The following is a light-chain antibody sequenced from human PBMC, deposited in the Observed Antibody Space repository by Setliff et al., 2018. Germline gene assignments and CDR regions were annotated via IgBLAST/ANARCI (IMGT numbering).Light chain of an antibody. V-gene: IGLV2-11*01. CDR2: DVY. Sequence: QSALAQPRSVSGSPGQSVSISCTGTSSDVGGSNYVSRYQQHPGRAPKLMIYDVYRRPSGVPDRFSGSKSGNTASLTISGLQAEDEADYYCCSYVGSHTLRVFGTGTKVTVL. J-gene: IGLJ1*01. CDR1: SSDVGGSNY. CDR3: CSYVGSHTLRV.